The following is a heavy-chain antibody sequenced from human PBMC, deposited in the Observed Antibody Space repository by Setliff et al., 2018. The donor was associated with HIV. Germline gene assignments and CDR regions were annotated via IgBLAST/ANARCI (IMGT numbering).Heavy chain of an antibody. CDR1: GYSIRSSYW. CDR2: VYASAYS. V-gene: IGHV4-4*07. J-gene: IGHJ2*01. CDR3: ARDWVTRSNYYGSGSPWYFDF. D-gene: IGHD3-10*01. Sequence: SETLSLTCAVSGYSIRSSYWWGWIRQPAGKGPEWIGRVYASAYSNYNPSLKSRVTMSVDTSQNQFSLKLRSVNAADTAVYYCARDWVTRSNYYGSGSPWYFDFWGRGILVTV.